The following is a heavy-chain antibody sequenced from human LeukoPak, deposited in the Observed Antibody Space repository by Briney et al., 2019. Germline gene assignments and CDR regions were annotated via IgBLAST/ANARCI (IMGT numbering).Heavy chain of an antibody. CDR3: AGAGYSYGTGYYFDY. D-gene: IGHD5-18*01. J-gene: IGHJ4*02. Sequence: PSETLSLTCXVSGGSISSYYWSWIRLPPGKGLGWIGYIYYTGATYYNPSLKSRVTISLDTSKNQFSLKLSSVTAADAAVYYCAGAGYSYGTGYYFDYWGQGALVXVSS. V-gene: IGHV4-59*01. CDR2: IYYTGAT. CDR1: GGSISSYY.